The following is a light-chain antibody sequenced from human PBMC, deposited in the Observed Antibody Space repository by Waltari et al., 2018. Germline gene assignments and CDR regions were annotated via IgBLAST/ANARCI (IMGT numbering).Light chain of an antibody. CDR2: YAN. CDR1: QGISIY. J-gene: IGKJ1*01. V-gene: IGKV1-17*01. Sequence: DIQMSQSPSSLSASVGDRVTITCRASQGISIYLNWYQQKPGKAPKLLIYYANSLASGVPSRFSGSGSGTEFTLTISSLQPEDFATYYCQQGNSYPRTFGQGTKVEIK. CDR3: QQGNSYPRT.